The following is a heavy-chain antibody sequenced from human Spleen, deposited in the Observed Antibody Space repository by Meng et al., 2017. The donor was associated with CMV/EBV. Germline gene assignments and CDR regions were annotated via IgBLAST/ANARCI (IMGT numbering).Heavy chain of an antibody. CDR3: AKAYTSGSYCRIDY. Sequence: ASGFTFDDYAMHWVRQAPGKGLEWVSLISWDGGSTYYADSVKGRFTISRDNSKNSLYLQMNSLRAEDTALYYCAKAYTSGSYCRIDYWGQGTLVTVSS. V-gene: IGHV3-43D*03. D-gene: IGHD1-26*01. CDR2: ISWDGGST. J-gene: IGHJ4*02. CDR1: GFTFDDYA.